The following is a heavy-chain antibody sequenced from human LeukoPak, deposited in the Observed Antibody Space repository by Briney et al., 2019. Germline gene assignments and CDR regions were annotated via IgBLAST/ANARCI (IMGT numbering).Heavy chain of an antibody. V-gene: IGHV4-28*05. Sequence: SETLSLTCTVSGGSISRSQFYWGWVRQPPGKGLEWIGYIYYDGSIYYNPSLRSRVTMSVYTSKNQFSLRLNSVTAVDTAVYYCARKPDSRNWFDPWGQGTLVIVSS. CDR2: IYYDGSI. D-gene: IGHD6-13*01. CDR3: ARKPDSRNWFDP. J-gene: IGHJ5*02. CDR1: GGSISRSQF.